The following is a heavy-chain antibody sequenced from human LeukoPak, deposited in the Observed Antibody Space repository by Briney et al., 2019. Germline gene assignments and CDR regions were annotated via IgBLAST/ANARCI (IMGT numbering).Heavy chain of an antibody. D-gene: IGHD2-2*01. CDR2: ISGSGGST. CDR1: GFTFSGYA. CDR3: ARVPYCSSTSCLGDWGFDY. V-gene: IGHV3-23*01. J-gene: IGHJ4*02. Sequence: GGSLRLSCAASGFTFSGYAMSWVRQAPGKGLEWVSAISGSGGSTYYADSVKGRFTISRDNAKNSLYLQMNSLRAEDTAVYYCARVPYCSSTSCLGDWGFDYWGQGTLVTVSS.